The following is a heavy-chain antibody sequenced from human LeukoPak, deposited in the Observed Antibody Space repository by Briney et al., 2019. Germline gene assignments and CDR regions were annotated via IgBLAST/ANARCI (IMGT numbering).Heavy chain of an antibody. CDR1: GFTFDDYA. D-gene: IGHD6-19*01. V-gene: IGHV3-9*03. Sequence: GGSLRLSCAASGFTFDDYAMHWVRQAPGKGLEWVSGISWNSGSIGYADSVKGRFTISRDNAKNSLYLQMNSLRAEDMALYYCAKGNRQWLNLNWLDPWGQGTLVTVSS. CDR3: AKGNRQWLNLNWLDP. J-gene: IGHJ5*02. CDR2: ISWNSGSI.